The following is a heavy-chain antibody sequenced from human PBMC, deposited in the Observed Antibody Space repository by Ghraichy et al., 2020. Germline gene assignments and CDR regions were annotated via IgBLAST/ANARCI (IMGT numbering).Heavy chain of an antibody. CDR3: ATAGGTKPPVGATREGDYYYYYGMDV. J-gene: IGHJ6*02. Sequence: ASVKVSCKVSGYTLTELSMHWVRQAPGKGLEWMGGFDPEDGETIYAQKFQGRVTMTEDTSTDTAYMELSSLRSEDTAVYYCATAGGTKPPVGATREGDYYYYYGMDVWGQGTTVTVSS. CDR1: GYTLTELS. D-gene: IGHD1-26*01. V-gene: IGHV1-24*01. CDR2: FDPEDGET.